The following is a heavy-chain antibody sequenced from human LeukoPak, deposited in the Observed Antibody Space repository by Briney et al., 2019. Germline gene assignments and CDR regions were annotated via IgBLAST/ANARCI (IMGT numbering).Heavy chain of an antibody. V-gene: IGHV4-4*07. CDR1: GGSISSYY. CDR2: IYTSGST. CDR3: ARGWKRWLQLASFDY. Sequence: PSETLSLTCTVSGGSISSYYRSWIRQPAGKGLEWIGRIYTSGSTNYNPSLKSRVTMSVDTSKNQFSLKLSSVTAADTAVYYCARGWKRWLQLASFDYWGQGTLVTVSS. D-gene: IGHD5-24*01. J-gene: IGHJ4*02.